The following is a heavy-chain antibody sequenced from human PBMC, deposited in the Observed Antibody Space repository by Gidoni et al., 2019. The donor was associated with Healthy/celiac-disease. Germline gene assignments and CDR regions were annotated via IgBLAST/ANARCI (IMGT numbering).Heavy chain of an antibody. D-gene: IGHD6-19*01. Sequence: QVQLQESGPGLVKPSQTLSLTCTVSGGSISRGSYYWSWIRQPAGKGLEWIGRIYTSGSTNYNPSLKSRVTISVDTSKNQFSLKLSSVTAADTAVYYCARVKADSSGWSRWFDPWGQGTLVTVSS. CDR1: GGSISRGSYY. CDR3: ARVKADSSGWSRWFDP. J-gene: IGHJ5*02. V-gene: IGHV4-61*02. CDR2: IYTSGST.